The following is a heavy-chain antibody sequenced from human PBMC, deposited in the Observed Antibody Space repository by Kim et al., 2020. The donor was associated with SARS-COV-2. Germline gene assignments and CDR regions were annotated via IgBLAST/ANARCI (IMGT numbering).Heavy chain of an antibody. D-gene: IGHD3-16*01. Sequence: SETLSLTCAVSGGSISSNNWWSWVRQTPGKGLEWIAEIHHSGNTNYNPSLKSRFTISVDKSNNQFSLSLNSVTAADTAIYYCAREIVSGNSIGSWGQGTLVTVSS. CDR2: IHHSGNT. CDR3: AREIVSGNSIGS. CDR1: GGSISSNNW. V-gene: IGHV4-4*02. J-gene: IGHJ4*02.